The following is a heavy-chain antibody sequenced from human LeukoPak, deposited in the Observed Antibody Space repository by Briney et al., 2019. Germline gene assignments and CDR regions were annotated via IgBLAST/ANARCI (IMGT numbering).Heavy chain of an antibody. Sequence: SETLSLTCAVYGGSFSGYYWSWIRQPPGKGLEWIGEINHSGSTNYNPSLKSRVTISVDTSKNQFPLKLSSVTAADTAVYYCARSDYYYYMDVWGKGTTVTVSS. CDR3: ARSDYYYYMDV. V-gene: IGHV4-34*01. CDR2: INHSGST. J-gene: IGHJ6*03. CDR1: GGSFSGYY.